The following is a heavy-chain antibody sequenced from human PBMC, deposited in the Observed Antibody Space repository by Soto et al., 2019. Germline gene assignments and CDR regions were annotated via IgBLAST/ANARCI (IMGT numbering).Heavy chain of an antibody. CDR2: MNHNSGNK. Sequence: QVQLVQSGAEVKKPGASVKVSGKASGYTFTIYDINWVRQATGQGLEWMGWMNHNSGNKGHEQKFQGRVTMSRNTSMSTAYMELRSLSSEDTAVYYWAREGVRGMDGWGQGTTVTGSS. D-gene: IGHD3-16*01. V-gene: IGHV1-8*01. CDR1: GYTFTIYD. CDR3: AREGVRGMDG. J-gene: IGHJ6*02.